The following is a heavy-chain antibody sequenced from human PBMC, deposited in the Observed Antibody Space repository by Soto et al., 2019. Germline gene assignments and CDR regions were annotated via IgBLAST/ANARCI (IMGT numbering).Heavy chain of an antibody. J-gene: IGHJ4*02. CDR2: ISRSGGST. Sequence: GGSLRLSCAASGFTFSTYAMSWVRQAPGKGLEWVSAISRSGGSTYYADSVKGRFTISRDNSKNTLYLQMNSLRDEDTAVYHCAKDFGHYDILTGYTTFDHWGQGSLVTVSS. CDR3: AKDFGHYDILTGYTTFDH. CDR1: GFTFSTYA. D-gene: IGHD3-9*01. V-gene: IGHV3-23*01.